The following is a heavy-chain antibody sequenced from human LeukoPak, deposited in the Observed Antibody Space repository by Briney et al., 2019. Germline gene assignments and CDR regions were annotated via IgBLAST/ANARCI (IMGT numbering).Heavy chain of an antibody. Sequence: GGSLRLSCAASGFSFNRYWMTWVRQAPGKGLEWVANIKQDGSEKYYVDSVKGRFTISRDNAENSLYLQMNSLRAEDTAVYYCARDPSSGWYLKGWFDPWGQGTLVTVSS. CDR1: GFSFNRYW. J-gene: IGHJ5*02. CDR3: ARDPSSGWYLKGWFDP. D-gene: IGHD6-19*01. CDR2: IKQDGSEK. V-gene: IGHV3-7*01.